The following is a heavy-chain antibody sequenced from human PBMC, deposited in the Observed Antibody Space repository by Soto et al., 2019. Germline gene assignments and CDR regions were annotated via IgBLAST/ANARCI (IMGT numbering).Heavy chain of an antibody. CDR3: ARDNRMVRGPYYYYGMDV. CDR2: INAGSGNT. CDR1: GYTFTSYA. V-gene: IGHV1-3*01. J-gene: IGHJ6*02. Sequence: ASVKVSCKASGYTFTSYAMHWVRQAPGQRLEWMGWINAGSGNTKYPQKFQGRVTITRDTSASTAYMELSSLRSEDTAVYYCARDNRMVRGPYYYYGMDVWGQGTTVTVSS. D-gene: IGHD3-10*01.